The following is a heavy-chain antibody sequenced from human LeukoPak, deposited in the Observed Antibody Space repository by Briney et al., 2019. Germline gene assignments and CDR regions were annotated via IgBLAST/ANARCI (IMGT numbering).Heavy chain of an antibody. CDR2: IYYSGST. V-gene: IGHV4-39*07. Sequence: SETLSLTCTVSGGSISSSSYYWGWIRQPPGKGLEWIGSIYYSGSTYYNPSLKSRVTISVDTSKNQFSLKLSSVTAADTAVYYCARAIGYYVYNWFDPWGQGTLVTVSS. CDR3: ARAIGYYVYNWFDP. CDR1: GGSISSSSYY. D-gene: IGHD3-10*02. J-gene: IGHJ5*02.